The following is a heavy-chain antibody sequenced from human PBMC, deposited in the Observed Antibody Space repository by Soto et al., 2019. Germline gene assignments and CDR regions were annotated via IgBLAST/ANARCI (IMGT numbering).Heavy chain of an antibody. V-gene: IGHV6-1*01. CDR3: AGVPWFRGLYV. CDR1: GDSVSRDGTA. Sequence: SQTLSLTCVISGDSVSRDGTAWDLIRQSPSRGLEWLGRTYYGSKWHFDYSVSVRSRISIKPDTSKKQFSLQLDSVTPEDTAVYYCAGVPWFRGLYVCGQGTQVTVSS. D-gene: IGHD3-10*01. CDR2: TYYGSKWHF. J-gene: IGHJ6*02.